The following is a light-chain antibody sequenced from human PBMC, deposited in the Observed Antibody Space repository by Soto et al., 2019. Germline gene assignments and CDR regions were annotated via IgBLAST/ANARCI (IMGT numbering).Light chain of an antibody. J-gene: IGKJ3*01. CDR3: QHYHGYPFT. Sequence: DIQMTQAPSTLSASIGDSIIITCRASQRVNTWLAWYQQKPGKAPVLLIYDASSLKSGVPSRFSGSGSGTEFTLTINSLQPDDFAIYYCQHYHGYPFTFGPGTKVDI. CDR2: DAS. V-gene: IGKV1-5*01. CDR1: QRVNTW.